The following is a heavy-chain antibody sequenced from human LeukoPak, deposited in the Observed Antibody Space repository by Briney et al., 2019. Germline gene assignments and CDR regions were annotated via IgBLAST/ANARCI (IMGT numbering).Heavy chain of an antibody. CDR1: GCTFSSYG. CDR3: PRRRYYRMDV. V-gene: IGHV3-74*01. CDR2: VNSNGSST. J-gene: IGHJ6*02. Sequence: GESLTLSCAASGCTFSSYGMHWVRQPPGKGLVWFSRVNSNGSSTTYAGSVKGRFTISTDHAKNKLYLQINSLRAEHTAVYSCPRRRYYRMDVWGQGPTVPVSS.